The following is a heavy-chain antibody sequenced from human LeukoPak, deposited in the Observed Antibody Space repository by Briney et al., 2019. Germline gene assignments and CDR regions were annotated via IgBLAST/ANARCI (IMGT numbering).Heavy chain of an antibody. CDR2: IYPGDSDT. CDR1: GYIFTSYW. CDR3: ARVAVSGSYRQAPFDY. Sequence: PGESLKISCKGSGYIFTSYWIGWVRQMPGKGLQWMGIIYPGDSDTRYSPSFQGQVTNSADKSISTAYLQWSSLKASDTAMYYCARVAVSGSYRQAPFDYWGQGTLVTVSS. V-gene: IGHV5-51*01. D-gene: IGHD3-16*02. J-gene: IGHJ4*02.